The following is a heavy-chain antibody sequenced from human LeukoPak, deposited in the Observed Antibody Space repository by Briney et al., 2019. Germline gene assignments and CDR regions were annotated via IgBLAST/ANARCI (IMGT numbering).Heavy chain of an antibody. CDR1: GGSISSYY. CDR2: IYYSGST. Sequence: SETLSLTCTVSGGSISSYYWSWIRQPPGKGLEWIGYIYYSGSTNYNPSLKSRVTISVDTSKNQFSLKLSSVTAADTAVYYCARGVPAYYYMDVWGKGTTVTVSS. V-gene: IGHV4-59*01. D-gene: IGHD6-25*01. J-gene: IGHJ6*03. CDR3: ARGVPAYYYMDV.